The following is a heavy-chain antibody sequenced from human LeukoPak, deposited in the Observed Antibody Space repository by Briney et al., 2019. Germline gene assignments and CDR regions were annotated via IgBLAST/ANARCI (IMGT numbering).Heavy chain of an antibody. CDR3: TRDSGTTGEVKFDP. CDR1: GRSISSCTYY. V-gene: IGHV4-61*02. CDR2: IYGDGTI. Sequence: PSETLSLTCTVSGRSISSCTYYWRWIRQPAGRGLEWIGRIYGDGTITYNPSLKSRVTMSVDTSKNPFSLRLTSVTAADTAMYYCTRDSGTTGEVKFDPWGQGILVTVSS. J-gene: IGHJ5*02. D-gene: IGHD3-10*01.